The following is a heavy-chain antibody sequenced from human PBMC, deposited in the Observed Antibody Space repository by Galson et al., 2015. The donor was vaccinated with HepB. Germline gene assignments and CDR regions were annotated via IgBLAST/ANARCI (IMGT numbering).Heavy chain of an antibody. J-gene: IGHJ4*02. Sequence: SLRLSCAASGFTFSSYAMHWVRQAPGKGLEWVAVISYDGSNKYYADSVKGRFTISRDNSKNTLYLQMNSLRAEDTAVYYCARERTVTTSGSIPLDYFDYWGQGTLVTVSS. D-gene: IGHD4-17*01. CDR1: GFTFSSYA. V-gene: IGHV3-30-3*01. CDR2: ISYDGSNK. CDR3: ARERTVTTSGSIPLDYFDY.